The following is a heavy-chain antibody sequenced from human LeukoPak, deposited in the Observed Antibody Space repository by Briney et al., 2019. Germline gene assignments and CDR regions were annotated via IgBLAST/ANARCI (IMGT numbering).Heavy chain of an antibody. D-gene: IGHD2-21*01. CDR2: ISGSGGNT. V-gene: IGHV3-23*01. CDR3: AKDSGLWTQGTYYFDY. Sequence: GGSLRLSCAASGFTFSSYGMHWVRQAPGKGLEWVSAISGSGGNTYYADSVKGRFTISRDNSKNTLYLQMNSLRAEDTAVYYCAKDSGLWTQGTYYFDYWGQGTLVTVSS. CDR1: GFTFSSYG. J-gene: IGHJ4*02.